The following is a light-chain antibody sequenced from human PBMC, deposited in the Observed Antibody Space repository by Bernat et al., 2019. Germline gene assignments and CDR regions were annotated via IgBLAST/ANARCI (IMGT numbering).Light chain of an antibody. CDR3: CSYAGSSTWV. V-gene: IGLV2-23*02. Sequence: QSALTQPASVSGSPGQSITISCTGTISDIWSYNLVSWYQQHPGKAPKLMIYEVSKRPSGVSNRFSGSKSGNTASLTISGLQAEDEADYYCCSYAGSSTWVFGGGTKLTVL. CDR1: ISDIWSYNL. CDR2: EVS. J-gene: IGLJ3*02.